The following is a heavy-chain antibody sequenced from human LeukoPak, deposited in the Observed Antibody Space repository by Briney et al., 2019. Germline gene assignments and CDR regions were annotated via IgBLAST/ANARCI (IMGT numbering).Heavy chain of an antibody. V-gene: IGHV1-3*01. CDR3: ARGGGPYDSSGYYHLDY. J-gene: IGHJ4*02. CDR2: IIAGNGDT. Sequence: ASVKVSCKASGYTFTTYAVHWVRQAPGQRLEWMGWIIAGNGDTKYSQKFQGGVTITRDTSASTAYMELSSLGSEDTAVYYCARGGGPYDSSGYYHLDYWGQGTLVTVSS. CDR1: GYTFTTYA. D-gene: IGHD3-22*01.